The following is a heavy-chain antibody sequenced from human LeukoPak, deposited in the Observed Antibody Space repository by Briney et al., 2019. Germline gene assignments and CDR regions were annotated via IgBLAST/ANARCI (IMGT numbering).Heavy chain of an antibody. J-gene: IGHJ4*02. CDR1: GFTFSGYW. V-gene: IGHV3-74*01. CDR3: ARDGEDYDSSGYYYYFDY. CDR2: INSDGSST. D-gene: IGHD3-22*01. Sequence: GWSLRLSCAASGFTFSGYWMYWVRQAPGKGLVWVSLINSDGSSTNYADSVKGRFTISRDNAKNTLYLQVNSLRADDTAVYYCARDGEDYDSSGYYYYFDYWGQGTLVTVSS.